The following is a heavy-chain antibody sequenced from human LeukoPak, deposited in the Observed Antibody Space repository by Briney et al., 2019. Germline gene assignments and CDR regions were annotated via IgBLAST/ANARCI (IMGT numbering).Heavy chain of an antibody. CDR3: ARVIDVAAAGYFDS. Sequence: SQTLSLTCAVSNGSIRSSSYYWNWIRQPVGKGLEWIGRVYSTGSSYFNPSLKSRVTISVDTSKNQFSLKLSSVTAADTALYYCARVIDVAAAGYFDSWGQGTQVTVSS. D-gene: IGHD6-13*01. CDR1: NGSIRSSSYY. CDR2: VYSTGSS. V-gene: IGHV4-61*02. J-gene: IGHJ4*02.